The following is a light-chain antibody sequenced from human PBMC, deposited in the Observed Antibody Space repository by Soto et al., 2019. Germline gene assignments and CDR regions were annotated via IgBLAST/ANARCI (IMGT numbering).Light chain of an antibody. CDR3: QQLNFDSWP. V-gene: IGKV1-9*01. J-gene: IGKJ1*01. CDR1: RASSTS. Sequence: IQWPRTPSSHLASVGDKVTITSRASRASSTSFAWNHQGPGGPPKLLFYASSTLLSGVPSRFRGSGPGTDVSLTITSLQPEDFGTYYCQQLNFDSWPFGQGTKVEVK. CDR2: ASS.